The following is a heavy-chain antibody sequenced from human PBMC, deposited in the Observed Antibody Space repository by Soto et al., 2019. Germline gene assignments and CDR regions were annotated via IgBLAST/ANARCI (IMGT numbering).Heavy chain of an antibody. CDR2: FYSGGST. D-gene: IGHD3-10*01. CDR1: GFTVSSNY. J-gene: IGHJ6*02. Sequence: EVQLVESGGGLVQPGGSLRLSCAASGFTVSSNYMSWVRQAPGKGLEWVSVFYSGGSTYYADSVKGRFTISRHNSKNTLYHQMNSRRAEDTAVYYCARETGGMDVWGQGTTVTVSS. V-gene: IGHV3-53*04. CDR3: ARETGGMDV.